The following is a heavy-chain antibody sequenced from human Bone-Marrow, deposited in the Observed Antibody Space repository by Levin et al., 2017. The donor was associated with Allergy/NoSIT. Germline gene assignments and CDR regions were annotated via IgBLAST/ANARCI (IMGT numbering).Heavy chain of an antibody. CDR2: IYYRGSP. D-gene: IGHD6-19*01. J-gene: IGHJ6*04. Sequence: SETLSLTCTVSGGAIGSYHWNWIRQPPGKGLEWLGCIYYRGSPNYNPSVKSRVSISVDTAKNQFSLKLTSVTAADTAVYYCARSKRPTRIEVAGGFVWGKGTAVTVSS. CDR3: ARSKRPTRIEVAGGFV. CDR1: GGAIGSYH. V-gene: IGHV4-59*01.